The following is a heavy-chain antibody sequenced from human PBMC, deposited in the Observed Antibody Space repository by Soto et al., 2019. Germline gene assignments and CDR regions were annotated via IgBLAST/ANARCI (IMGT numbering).Heavy chain of an antibody. CDR1: GFTFSSYA. Sequence: GGSLRLSCAASGFTFSSYAMSWVRQAPGKGLEWVSAISGSGGSTYYADSMKGRFTISRDNSKNTLYLQMNSLRAEDTAVYYCAKDRYRGMIVATITSLDYWGQGTLVTVSS. D-gene: IGHD5-12*01. J-gene: IGHJ4*02. V-gene: IGHV3-23*01. CDR2: ISGSGGST. CDR3: AKDRYRGMIVATITSLDY.